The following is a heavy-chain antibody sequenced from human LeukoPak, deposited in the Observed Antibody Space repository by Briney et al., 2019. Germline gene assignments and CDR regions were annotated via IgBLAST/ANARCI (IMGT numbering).Heavy chain of an antibody. CDR3: ARDLSGRYEFDY. Sequence: DSVKVSCKASGYTFTDYYTHWVRQAPGQGLEWMGWINPNSGVTNYAQKFQGRVTMTRDTSISTAYMELSRLRSDDTAVYYCARDLSGRYEFDYWGQGTLVTVSS. CDR2: INPNSGVT. V-gene: IGHV1-2*02. J-gene: IGHJ4*02. CDR1: GYTFTDYY. D-gene: IGHD1-26*01.